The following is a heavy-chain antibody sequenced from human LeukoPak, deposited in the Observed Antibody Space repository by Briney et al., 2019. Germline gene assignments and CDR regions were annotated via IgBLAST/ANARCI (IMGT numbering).Heavy chain of an antibody. D-gene: IGHD3-22*01. CDR2: FDPEDGET. J-gene: IGHJ1*01. Sequence: ASVKVSCKVSGYTLTELSMHWVRQAPGKGLEWMGGFDPEDGETIYAQKFQGRVTMTEDTSTDTACMELSSLRSEDTAVYYCATEMGYYDSSGYYYIRYFQHWGQGTLVTVSS. V-gene: IGHV1-24*01. CDR1: GYTLTELS. CDR3: ATEMGYYDSSGYYYIRYFQH.